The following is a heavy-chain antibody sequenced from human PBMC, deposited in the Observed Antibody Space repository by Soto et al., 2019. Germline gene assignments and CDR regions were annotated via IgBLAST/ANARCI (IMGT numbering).Heavy chain of an antibody. V-gene: IGHV4-30-4*01. CDR3: ARAQGSGFFVS. CDR1: GGSISSGDYY. J-gene: IGHJ4*02. CDR2: IYYSGST. Sequence: QVQLQESGPGLVKPSQTLSLTCTVSGGSISSGDYYWSWIRQPPGKGLEWIGYIYYSGSTYYNPSLKIRCTISVDTSKNQFSLKLSSVTAADTAVYCCARAQGSGFFVSWGQGTLGTFSS. D-gene: IGHD3-10*01.